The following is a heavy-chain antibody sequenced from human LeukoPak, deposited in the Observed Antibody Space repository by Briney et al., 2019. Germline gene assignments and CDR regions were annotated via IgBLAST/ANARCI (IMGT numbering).Heavy chain of an antibody. D-gene: IGHD3-22*01. CDR2: INPNSGGT. J-gene: IGHJ1*01. CDR3: ARALYYDSSGYYSSSYYYFQH. V-gene: IGHV1-2*02. Sequence: ASVKVSCKASGYTCTSYYLHWVRQAPGHAPEWMGWINPNSGGTNYAQKFRGRVTMTRDTSISTAYMELSRLRSDDTAEYYCARALYYDSSGYYSSSYYYFQHWGQGTLVTVSS. CDR1: GYTCTSYY.